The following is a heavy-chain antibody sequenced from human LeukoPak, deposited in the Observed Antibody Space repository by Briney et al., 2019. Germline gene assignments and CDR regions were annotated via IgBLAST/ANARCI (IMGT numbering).Heavy chain of an antibody. CDR2: ISGSGGST. V-gene: IGHV3-23*01. CDR1: GFTFSSYA. Sequence: GGSLRLSCAASGFTFSSYAMSWVRQAPGKGLEWVSAISGSGGSTYYADSVKGRFTISRDNSKNTLYLQMNSLRAEDTAVYYCVKDTAGNPLSDFDYWGQGTLVTVSS. CDR3: VKDTAGNPLSDFDY. D-gene: IGHD1-1*01. J-gene: IGHJ4*02.